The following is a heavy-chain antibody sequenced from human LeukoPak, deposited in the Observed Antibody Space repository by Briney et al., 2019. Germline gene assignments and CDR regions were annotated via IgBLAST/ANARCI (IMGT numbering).Heavy chain of an antibody. V-gene: IGHV3-30*04. CDR1: GFTFSSYA. Sequence: GRSLRLSCAASGFTFSSYAMHWVRQAPGKGLEWVAVISYDGSNKYYADSVKGRFTISRDNSKNTLYLQMNSLRAEDTAVYYCERDYDYVWGSYRHLDGAFHYWGQGTLVTVSS. CDR2: ISYDGSNK. J-gene: IGHJ4*02. CDR3: ERDYDYVWGSYRHLDGAFHY. D-gene: IGHD3-16*02.